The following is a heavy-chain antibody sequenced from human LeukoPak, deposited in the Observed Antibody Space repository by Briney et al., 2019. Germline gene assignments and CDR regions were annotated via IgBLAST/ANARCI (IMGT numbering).Heavy chain of an antibody. CDR2: ISYDGSNK. V-gene: IGHV3-30-3*01. Sequence: GGSLRLSCAASGFTFSSYAMHWVRQAPGKGLEWVAVISYDGSNKYYADSVKGRFTISRDNSKNTLYLQMNSLRAEDTAAYYCARDLTLYSYGSSVDYWGQGTLVTVSS. J-gene: IGHJ4*02. CDR3: ARDLTLYSYGSSVDY. D-gene: IGHD5-18*01. CDR1: GFTFSSYA.